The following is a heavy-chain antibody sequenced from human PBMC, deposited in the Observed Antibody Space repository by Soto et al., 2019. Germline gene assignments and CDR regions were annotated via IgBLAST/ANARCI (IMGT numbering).Heavy chain of an antibody. V-gene: IGHV4-34*01. D-gene: IGHD3-9*01. CDR2: INHSGST. Sequence: SETLSLTCAVYGGSFSGYYWSWIRQPPGKGLEWIGEINHSGSTNYNPSLKSPVTISVDKSTNQFSLMLSTVTDADTAVYYCAIGRENFAWLLYRLNNWFAPWGQGTRVTVSS. J-gene: IGHJ5*02. CDR3: AIGRENFAWLLYRLNNWFAP. CDR1: GGSFSGYY.